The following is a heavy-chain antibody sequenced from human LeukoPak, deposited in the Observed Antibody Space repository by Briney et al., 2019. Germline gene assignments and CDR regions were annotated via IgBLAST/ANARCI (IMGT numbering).Heavy chain of an antibody. V-gene: IGHV3-48*01. CDR2: ISSSSSTI. D-gene: IGHD3-9*01. CDR1: EFTFSSYS. Sequence: GGSLRLSCAASEFTFSSYSMNWVRQAPGKGLEWVSYISSSSSTIYYADSVKGRFTISRDNAKNSLYLQMNSLRAEDTAVYYCAGLDYDILTGPNYYWGQGTLVTVSS. J-gene: IGHJ4*02. CDR3: AGLDYDILTGPNYY.